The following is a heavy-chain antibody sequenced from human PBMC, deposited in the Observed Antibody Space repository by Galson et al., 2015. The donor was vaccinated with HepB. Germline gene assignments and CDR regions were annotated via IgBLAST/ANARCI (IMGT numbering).Heavy chain of an antibody. V-gene: IGHV3-74*01. D-gene: IGHD2-2*02. CDR2: VNSAGTST. Sequence: SLRLSCAASGFNFSNYWIHWVRQAPGKGLEWVSRVNSAGTSTDYADSGRGRFTISRDNAKNTLYAQMSSLKVEDTAVYYCAREALYFFDYWGLGILVTVSS. J-gene: IGHJ4*02. CDR3: AREALYFFDY. CDR1: GFNFSNYW.